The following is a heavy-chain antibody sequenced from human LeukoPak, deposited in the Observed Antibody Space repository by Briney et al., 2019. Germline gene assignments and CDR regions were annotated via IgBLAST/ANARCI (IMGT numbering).Heavy chain of an antibody. J-gene: IGHJ5*02. CDR3: ARDWHSSGWPNWFDP. CDR1: GGSISSGGYY. V-gene: IGHV4-31*03. D-gene: IGHD6-19*01. Sequence: SQTLPLTCTVSGGSISSGGYYWSWIRQHPGTGLEWIGYIYYSGSTYYNPSLKSRVTIPVDTSKNQFSLKLSSVTAADTAVYYCARDWHSSGWPNWFDPWGQGTLVTVSS. CDR2: IYYSGST.